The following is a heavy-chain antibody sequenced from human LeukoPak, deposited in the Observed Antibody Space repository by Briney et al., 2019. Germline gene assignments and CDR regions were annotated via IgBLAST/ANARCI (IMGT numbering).Heavy chain of an antibody. V-gene: IGHV1-18*01. D-gene: IGHD5-18*01. CDR1: GYTFTSYG. CDR2: ISAYNGNT. CDR3: ARDSDTAMSDY. Sequence: ASVKVSFKASGYTFTSYGISRVRQAPGQGLEWMGWISAYNGNTNYAQKLQGRVTMTTDTSTSTAYMELRSLRSDDTAVYYCARDSDTAMSDYWGQGTLVTVSS. J-gene: IGHJ4*02.